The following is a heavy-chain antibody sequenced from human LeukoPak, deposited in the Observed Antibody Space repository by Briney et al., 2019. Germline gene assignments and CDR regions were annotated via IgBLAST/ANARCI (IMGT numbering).Heavy chain of an antibody. J-gene: IGHJ4*02. CDR2: IYYSGST. CDR3: ARTYLMAYFDY. CDR1: GGSISSYY. D-gene: IGHD3-16*01. Sequence: SETLSLTCTVSGGSISSYYWSWIRQPPGKGLGWIGYIYYSGSTNYNPSLKSRVTISVDTPKNQFSLKLSSVTAADTAVYYCARTYLMAYFDYWGQGTLVTVSS. V-gene: IGHV4-59*01.